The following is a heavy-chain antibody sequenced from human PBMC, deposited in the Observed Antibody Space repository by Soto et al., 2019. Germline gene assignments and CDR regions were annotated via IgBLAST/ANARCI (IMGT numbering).Heavy chain of an antibody. CDR3: AIRLHSTGYYFDY. Sequence: GESLNISCKASGYSFTNYWIGWVRQMPGKGLEWMGIIYPGDSDTRYSPSFQGQVTISADKSISTAYLQWSSLEASDTAMFYCAIRLHSTGYYFDYWGQGTLVTV. J-gene: IGHJ4*02. D-gene: IGHD6-19*01. CDR2: IYPGDSDT. V-gene: IGHV5-51*01. CDR1: GYSFTNYW.